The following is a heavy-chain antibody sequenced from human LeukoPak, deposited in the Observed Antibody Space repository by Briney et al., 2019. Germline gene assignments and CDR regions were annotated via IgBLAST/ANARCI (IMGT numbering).Heavy chain of an antibody. J-gene: IGHJ4*02. CDR2: ISGSGGST. V-gene: IGHV3-23*01. CDR3: AKDPAYYYDSSGYFDY. Sequence: GGSLRLSCAASGFTFSSYAMSWVRQAPGKGLEWVSAISGSGGSTYYADSVKGRFTISRDNSKNTLYLQMNSLRAEDTAVYYCAKDPAYYYDSSGYFDYWGQGTLVTASS. D-gene: IGHD3-22*01. CDR1: GFTFSSYA.